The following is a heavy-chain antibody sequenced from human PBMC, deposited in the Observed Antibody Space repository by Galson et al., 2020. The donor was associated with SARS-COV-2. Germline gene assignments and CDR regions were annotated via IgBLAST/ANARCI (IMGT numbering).Heavy chain of an antibody. CDR1: GGSISSSSYY. V-gene: IGHV4-39*07. Sequence: SETLSLTCTVSGGSISSSSYYWGWIRQPPGKGLEWIGSIYYSGSTYYNPSLKSRVTISVDTSKNQFSLKLSSVTAADTAVYYCARARQLGYCTNCGCYTHSIYFDDWGQGTRVTVSS. CDR2: IYYSGST. CDR3: ARARQLGYCTNCGCYTHSIYFDD. J-gene: IGHJ4*02. D-gene: IGHD2-8*01.